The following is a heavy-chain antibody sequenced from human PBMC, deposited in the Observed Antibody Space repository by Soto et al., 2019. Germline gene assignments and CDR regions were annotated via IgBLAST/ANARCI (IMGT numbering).Heavy chain of an antibody. Sequence: QITLKESGPTLVRPTQTLTLTCAFPGFSLSTSGVGVCWIRQPPGKALEWLAVIYWDDSKHYSPSLRSRLTITKDTSKNQVVLTMTTMDRMDTGTYYCAHKGPEDWPLDYWGQGTLVTVSS. D-gene: IGHD3-9*01. V-gene: IGHV2-5*02. J-gene: IGHJ4*02. CDR3: AHKGPEDWPLDY. CDR2: IYWDDSK. CDR1: GFSLSTSGVG.